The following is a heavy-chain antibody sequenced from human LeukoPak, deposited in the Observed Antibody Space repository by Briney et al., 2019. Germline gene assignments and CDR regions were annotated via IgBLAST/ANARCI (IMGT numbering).Heavy chain of an antibody. Sequence: GRSLRLSCAASGFTFDDYAMHWVRQAPGKGLEWVSGISWNSGSIGYADSVKGRFTISRDNAKNSLYLQMNSLRAEDTALYYCAKGLSSWYYDAFDIWGQGTMVTVSS. J-gene: IGHJ3*02. CDR2: ISWNSGSI. V-gene: IGHV3-9*01. D-gene: IGHD6-13*01. CDR1: GFTFDDYA. CDR3: AKGLSSWYYDAFDI.